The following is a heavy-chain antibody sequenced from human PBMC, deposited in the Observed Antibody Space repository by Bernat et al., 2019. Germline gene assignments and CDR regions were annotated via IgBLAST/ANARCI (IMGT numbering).Heavy chain of an antibody. Sequence: QVQLQQSGPGLVKPSQSLSLTCVISGDSVSSDVAAWTWIRQSPSRGLEWLGRTYYTSKWYSDYAMSVKGRITINPDTSKNQFSLQLNSVTPEDTAVYFCVSERRNYFDPWGQGTLVTVSS. CDR3: VSERRNYFDP. CDR2: TYYTSKWYS. D-gene: IGHD1-7*01. V-gene: IGHV6-1*01. CDR1: GDSVSSDVAA. J-gene: IGHJ5*02.